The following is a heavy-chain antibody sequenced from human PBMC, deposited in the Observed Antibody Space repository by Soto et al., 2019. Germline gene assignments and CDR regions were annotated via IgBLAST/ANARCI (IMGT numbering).Heavy chain of an antibody. V-gene: IGHV3-72*01. Sequence: GSLRLSCAASGFTFSDHYMDWVRQAPGKGLEWVGCTRNRANSYTTEYAASVKGRFTISRDDSKNSLYLQMNSLKTEDTAVYYCARVDSEYYFDFWGQGTLVTVSS. CDR1: GFTFSDHY. J-gene: IGHJ4*02. CDR3: ARVDSEYYFDF. CDR2: TRNRANSYTT.